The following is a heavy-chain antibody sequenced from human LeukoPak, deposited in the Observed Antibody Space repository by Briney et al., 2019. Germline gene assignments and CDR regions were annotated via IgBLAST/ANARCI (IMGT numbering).Heavy chain of an antibody. CDR1: GFTFSSYS. V-gene: IGHV3-48*01. J-gene: IGHJ4*02. CDR3: AREFGAVAGPTLFDY. D-gene: IGHD6-19*01. Sequence: GGSLRLSCAASGFTFSSYSMNWVRQAPGKGLEWVSYISSSSSTIYYADSVKGRFTISRDNAKNSLYLQMNSLRAEDTAVYYCAREFGAVAGPTLFDYWGQGTLVTVSS. CDR2: ISSSSSTI.